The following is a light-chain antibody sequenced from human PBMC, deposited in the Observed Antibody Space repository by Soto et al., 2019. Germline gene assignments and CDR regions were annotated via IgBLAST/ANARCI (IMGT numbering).Light chain of an antibody. CDR2: GAS. V-gene: IGKV3-15*01. Sequence: DIVLTQSPATLSLSPGERATLSCRASQSISNSLAWYQQKPGQAPRLLIYGASTRATGVPARFSGSRSGPEFTLTINSLQSEDFAIYYCQPYNNWPLTFGGGTKVDIK. J-gene: IGKJ4*01. CDR3: QPYNNWPLT. CDR1: QSISNS.